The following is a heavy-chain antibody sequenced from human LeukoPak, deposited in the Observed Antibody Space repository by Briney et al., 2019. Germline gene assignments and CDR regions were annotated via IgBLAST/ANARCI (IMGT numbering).Heavy chain of an antibody. CDR3: AIRGSPHDAFDI. V-gene: IGHV1-24*01. Sequence: ASVKVSCKVSGYTLTELSMHWVRQAPGKGLEWMGGFDPEDGEAIYAQKFQGRVTMTEDTSTDTAYMELSSLRSEDTAVYYCAIRGSPHDAFDIWGQGTMVTVSS. CDR1: GYTLTELS. J-gene: IGHJ3*02. CDR2: FDPEDGEA.